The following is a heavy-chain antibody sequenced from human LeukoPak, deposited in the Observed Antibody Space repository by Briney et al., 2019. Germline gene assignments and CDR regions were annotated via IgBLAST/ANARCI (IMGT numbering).Heavy chain of an antibody. CDR2: INPNSGGT. V-gene: IGHV1-2*02. D-gene: IGHD3-10*01. CDR1: GYTFTDYY. CDR3: ARTSPITMVRGPGWFDP. J-gene: IGHJ5*02. Sequence: ASVKVSCKASGYTFTDYYIHWVRQAPGQGLEWMGWINPNSGGTNYAQKFQGRVTMTRDTSISTAYMELSRLRSDDTAVYYCARTSPITMVRGPGWFDPWGQGTLVTVSS.